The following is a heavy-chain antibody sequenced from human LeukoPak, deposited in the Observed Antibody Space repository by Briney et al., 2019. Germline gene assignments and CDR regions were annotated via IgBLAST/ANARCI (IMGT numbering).Heavy chain of an antibody. V-gene: IGHV3-49*03. CDR2: IRSKAYGGTA. D-gene: IGHD3-10*01. CDR1: GFTFGDYA. J-gene: IGHJ6*02. Sequence: GGSLRLSCTVSGFTFGDYALSWFRQAPGKGLEWVSSIRSKAYGGTAEYAASVKGRFTTSRDDSKSIAYPQMNSLKTEDTAVYYCTRYYFGSGSYYSLFAMDVWGQGTTVTVSS. CDR3: TRYYFGSGSYYSLFAMDV.